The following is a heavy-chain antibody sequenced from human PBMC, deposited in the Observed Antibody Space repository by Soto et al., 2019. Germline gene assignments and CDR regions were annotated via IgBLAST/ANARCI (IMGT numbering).Heavy chain of an antibody. CDR3: ARGRDFGNWFDP. J-gene: IGHJ5*02. D-gene: IGHD3-10*01. CDR2: IIPIFGTA. Sequence: SVKVSCKASGGTFSSYAISWVRQAPGQGLEWMGGIIPIFGTANYEQKFQGRVTITADKSTSTAYMELSSLRSEDTAVYYCARGRDFGNWFDPWGQGTLVTVS. CDR1: GGTFSSYA. V-gene: IGHV1-69*06.